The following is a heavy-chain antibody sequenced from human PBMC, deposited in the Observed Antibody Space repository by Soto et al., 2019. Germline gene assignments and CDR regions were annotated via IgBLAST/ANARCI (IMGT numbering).Heavy chain of an antibody. D-gene: IGHD2-15*01. J-gene: IGHJ6*02. CDR3: ARGLGYCSGGSCYSYYYYYGMDV. Sequence: QVQLVESGGGVVQPGRSLRLSCAASGFTFRSYAMHWVRQAPGKGLEWVAVISYDGSNKYYADSVKGRFTISRDNSKNTLYLQMNSLRAEDTAVYYCARGLGYCSGGSCYSYYYYYGMDVWGQGTTVTVSS. CDR2: ISYDGSNK. V-gene: IGHV3-30-3*01. CDR1: GFTFRSYA.